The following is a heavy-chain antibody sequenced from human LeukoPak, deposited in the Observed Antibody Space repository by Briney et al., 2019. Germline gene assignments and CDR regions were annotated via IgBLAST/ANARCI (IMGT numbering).Heavy chain of an antibody. Sequence: PGGSLRLSCAASGFTFSTYAMTWVRQAPGKGLEWVSTISGSGGSTYYADSVKGRFTISRDNSKSTLYLQLNSLRAEDTAIYYCAKRSVSSRYGDFDYWGQGTLVTVSS. CDR1: GFTFSTYA. V-gene: IGHV3-23*01. J-gene: IGHJ4*02. D-gene: IGHD6-13*01. CDR3: AKRSVSSRYGDFDY. CDR2: ISGSGGST.